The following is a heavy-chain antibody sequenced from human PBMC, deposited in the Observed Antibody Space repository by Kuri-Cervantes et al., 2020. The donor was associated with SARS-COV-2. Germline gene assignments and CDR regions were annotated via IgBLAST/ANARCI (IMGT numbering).Heavy chain of an antibody. CDR2: IYYSGSP. J-gene: IGHJ2*01. CDR1: GGAISSCN. V-gene: IGHV4-59*12. D-gene: IGHD5-18*01. Sequence: GSLRLSCTVSGGAISSCNWNWIRQPPGRGLEWIGYIYYSGSPNYNPSLKSRVTISVDTSKNPFSLKLSSVTAADTAVYYCARTARHFDLWCRGTLVTVSS. CDR3: ARTARHFDL.